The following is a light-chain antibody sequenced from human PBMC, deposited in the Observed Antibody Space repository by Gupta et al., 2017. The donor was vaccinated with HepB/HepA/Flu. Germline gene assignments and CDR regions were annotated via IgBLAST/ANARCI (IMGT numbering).Light chain of an antibody. CDR3: EQGTHWART. Sequence: DVVMTQSPLFLPVTLGQPASISCRSSQSLVHSDGNTFLHWFQQRPGQSPRRLIYRVSNRDSGVPDRFSGSGSGTDFTLNISRVEAEDVGIYYCEQGTHWARTFGGGTKVEIK. CDR2: RVS. CDR1: QSLVHSDGNTF. V-gene: IGKV2-30*02. J-gene: IGKJ4*01.